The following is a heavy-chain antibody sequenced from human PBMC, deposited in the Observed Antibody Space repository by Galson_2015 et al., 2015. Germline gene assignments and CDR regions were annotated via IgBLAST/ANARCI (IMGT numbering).Heavy chain of an antibody. V-gene: IGHV5-51*03. CDR1: GYTFSSYW. CDR3: ARPYCSGGTCYYYIDS. Sequence: QSGAEVKKPGESLQISCKGSGYTFSSYWIVWVRQMPGKGLDYMGTTYPGDSDTRYSPSFQGQVTISADKSISTAYLQWSSLKAPDTAMYYCARPYCSGGTCYYYIDSWGQGTLVTVSS. CDR2: TYPGDSDT. D-gene: IGHD2-15*01. J-gene: IGHJ4*02.